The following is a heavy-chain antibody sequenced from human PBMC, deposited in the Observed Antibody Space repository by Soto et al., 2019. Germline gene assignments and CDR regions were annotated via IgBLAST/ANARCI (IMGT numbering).Heavy chain of an antibody. CDR2: IFPNDEK. Sequence: QVTLKESGPVLVKPTETLTLTCIVSGFSLRNARMGVSWIRQPPGKALEWLAHIFPNDEKSYSTSLQSRFTLVKDTSKSQVVLTMTKMDPLDTATYYCARSRSGTYYDAFDIWDQGTMVTVSS. D-gene: IGHD3-10*01. J-gene: IGHJ3*02. CDR3: ARSRSGTYYDAFDI. CDR1: GFSLRNARMG. V-gene: IGHV2-26*01.